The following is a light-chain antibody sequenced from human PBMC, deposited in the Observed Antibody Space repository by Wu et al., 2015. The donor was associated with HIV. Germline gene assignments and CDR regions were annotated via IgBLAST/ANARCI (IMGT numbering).Light chain of an antibody. CDR2: DTS. V-gene: IGKV3-11*01. CDR3: QQRSNWLPVT. J-gene: IGKJ4*01. CDR1: QSVSSY. Sequence: ENVLTQSPATLSLSPGERATLPCRASQSVSSYLAWYQQKPGQAPRLLIYDTSNRATGIPARFSGSGSGTDFTLTISSLEPEDFAVYYCQQRSNWLPVTFGGGTKVEIK.